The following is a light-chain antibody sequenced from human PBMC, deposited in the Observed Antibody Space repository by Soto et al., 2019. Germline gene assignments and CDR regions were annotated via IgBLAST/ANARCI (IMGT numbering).Light chain of an antibody. CDR3: QQYGCSPYT. J-gene: IGKJ2*01. CDR2: DAS. CDR1: QSVSSSY. V-gene: IGKV3-20*01. Sequence: EIVLTQSPGTLSLSPGERATLSCRASQSVSSSYLAWYQQKPGQAPRLLIYDASSRATGIPDRFSGGGSGTDFTLTISRLEPEDFAVYYCQQYGCSPYTFGRGTKLEIK.